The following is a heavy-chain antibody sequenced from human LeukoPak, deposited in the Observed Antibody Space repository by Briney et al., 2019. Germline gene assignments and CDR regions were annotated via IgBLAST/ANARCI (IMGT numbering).Heavy chain of an antibody. J-gene: IGHJ4*02. V-gene: IGHV3-66*02. D-gene: IGHD1-26*01. CDR2: IYSGGST. CDR3: ARDRGGSYFDY. CDR1: GFTVRSNY. Sequence: QSGGSLRLSCAASGFTVRSNYMSWVRQASGKGLEWVSVIYSGGSTYYADSVKGRFTISRDNSKNTLYLQMNSLRAADTAVYYCARDRGGSYFDYWGQGTLVTVSS.